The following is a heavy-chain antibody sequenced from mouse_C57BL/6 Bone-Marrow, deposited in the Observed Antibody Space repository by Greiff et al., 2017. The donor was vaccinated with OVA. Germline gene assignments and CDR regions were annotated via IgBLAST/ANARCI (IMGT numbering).Heavy chain of an antibody. CDR1: GYAFTNYL. D-gene: IGHD1-1*01. CDR2: INPGSGGT. Sequence: QVQLKESGAELVRPGTSVKVSCKASGYAFTNYLIEWVKQRPGQGLEWIGVINPGSGGTNYNEKFKGKATLNADKSSSTAYMQLSSLTSEDSAVYFCARGIYYGSSYGYFDVWGTGTTVTVSS. CDR3: ARGIYYGSSYGYFDV. V-gene: IGHV1-54*01. J-gene: IGHJ1*03.